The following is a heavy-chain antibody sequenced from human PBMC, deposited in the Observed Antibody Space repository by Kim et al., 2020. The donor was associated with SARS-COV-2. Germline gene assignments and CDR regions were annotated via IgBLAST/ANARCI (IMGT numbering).Heavy chain of an antibody. V-gene: IGHV3-13*01. Sequence: GGSLRLSCAASGFTFSNYDMHWVRQPTGKGLEWVSGIGTAGDTYYEGSVKGRFTISRENVKNSLYLQMNTLTAGDTAVYYCARLFKEYSGYPFYFDYWGQGALFTVSS. CDR2: IGTAGDT. CDR1: GFTFSNYD. D-gene: IGHD5-12*01. CDR3: ARLFKEYSGYPFYFDY. J-gene: IGHJ4*02.